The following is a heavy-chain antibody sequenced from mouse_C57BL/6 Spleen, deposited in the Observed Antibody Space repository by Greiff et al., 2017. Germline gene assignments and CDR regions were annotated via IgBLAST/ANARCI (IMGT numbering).Heavy chain of an antibody. CDR2: IDPSDSYT. CDR3: ARTYDCYYWYFDV. Sequence: VQLQQPGAELVRPGTSVKLSCKASGYSFTSYWMHWVKQRPGQGLEWIGVIDPSDSYTKYHQKFKGKGTLTVDTSSSTAYVQLSSRTSEDSAVYYCARTYDCYYWYFDVWGTGTTVTVSS. V-gene: IGHV1-59*01. D-gene: IGHD2-3*01. J-gene: IGHJ1*03. CDR1: GYSFTSYW.